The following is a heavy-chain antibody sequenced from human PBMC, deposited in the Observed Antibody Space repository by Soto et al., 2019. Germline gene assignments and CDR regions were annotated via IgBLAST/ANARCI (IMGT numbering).Heavy chain of an antibody. CDR3: ARHKRDLRFLEWSYYFDY. V-gene: IGHV3-30-3*01. CDR2: ISYDGSNK. J-gene: IGHJ4*02. D-gene: IGHD3-3*01. Sequence: QVQLVESGGGVVQPGRSLRLSGAASGFTFSSYAMHWVRQAPGKGLEWVVVISYDGSNKYYADSVKGRFTISRDNSKNTLYLQINSLRAEDTAVYYCARHKRDLRFLEWSYYFDYWGQGTLVTVSS. CDR1: GFTFSSYA.